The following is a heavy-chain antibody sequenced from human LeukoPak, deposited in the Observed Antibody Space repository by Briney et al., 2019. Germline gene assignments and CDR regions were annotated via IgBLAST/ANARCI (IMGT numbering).Heavy chain of an antibody. D-gene: IGHD6-13*01. CDR2: IYYSGST. J-gene: IGHJ4*02. Sequence: SETLSLTCTVSGGSISSYYWSWIRQPPGKGLEWIGYIYYSGSTNYNPSLKSRVTISVDTSKNQFSLKLSSVTAADTAVYYCARGSWDSSSWGYYFDYWGQGTLVTVSS. CDR3: ARGSWDSSSWGYYFDY. V-gene: IGHV4-59*01. CDR1: GGSISSYY.